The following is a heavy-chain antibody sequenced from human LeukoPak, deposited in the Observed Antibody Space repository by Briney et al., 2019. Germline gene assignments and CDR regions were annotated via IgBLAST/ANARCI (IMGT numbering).Heavy chain of an antibody. CDR3: ARVQTFWSGYYTGTSFDY. D-gene: IGHD3-3*01. J-gene: IGHJ4*02. CDR2: ISSSSSYI. CDR1: GFTFSSYS. V-gene: IGHV3-21*01. Sequence: GGSLRRSCAASGFTFSSYSMNWVRQAPGKGLEWVSSISSSSSYIYYADSVKGRFTISRDNAKNSLYLQMNSLRAEDTAVYYCARVQTFWSGYYTGTSFDYWGQGTLVTVSS.